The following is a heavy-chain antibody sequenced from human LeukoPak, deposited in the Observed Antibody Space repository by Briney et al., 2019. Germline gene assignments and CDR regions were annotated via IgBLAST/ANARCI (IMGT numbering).Heavy chain of an antibody. Sequence: GASVKVSCKASGYTFTGYYMHWVRQAPGQGLEWMGWINPNSGGTNYAQKFQGRVTMTRDTSISTAYMELSRLRSDDTAVYYCARAYYCSGGSCSSFHYYYMDVWGKGTTVTISS. CDR1: GYTFTGYY. CDR2: INPNSGGT. V-gene: IGHV1-2*02. D-gene: IGHD2-15*01. J-gene: IGHJ6*03. CDR3: ARAYYCSGGSCSSFHYYYMDV.